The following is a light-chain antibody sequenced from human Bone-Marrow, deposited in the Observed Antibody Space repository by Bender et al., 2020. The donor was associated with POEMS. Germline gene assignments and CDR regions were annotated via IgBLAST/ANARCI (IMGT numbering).Light chain of an antibody. CDR3: SAWDDSLSGWV. J-gene: IGLJ3*02. CDR2: YDD. CDR1: TSNIGNHG. V-gene: IGLV1-36*01. Sequence: QSVLTQPPSVSGAPGQRVTISCTGDTSNIGNHGVNWYQQLPGEAPKLLIYYDDLLTPGVPDRFSGSKSGTSATLAISGLHSEDEALYYCSAWDDSLSGWVFGGGTKLTVL.